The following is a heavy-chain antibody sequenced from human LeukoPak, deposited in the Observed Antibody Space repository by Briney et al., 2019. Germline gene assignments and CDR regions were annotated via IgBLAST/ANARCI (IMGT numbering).Heavy chain of an antibody. CDR3: AKDSYSKGDY. Sequence: AGGSLRLSCAASGFTYSSYAMSWVRQAPGKGLEWVANIKNDGTVKNYVDSVKGRFTISRDNAKNSLYLQMNSLRAEDTGVYYCAKDSYSKGDYWGQGVLVTVSS. D-gene: IGHD5-18*01. CDR1: GFTYSSYA. CDR2: IKNDGTVK. V-gene: IGHV3-7*01. J-gene: IGHJ4*02.